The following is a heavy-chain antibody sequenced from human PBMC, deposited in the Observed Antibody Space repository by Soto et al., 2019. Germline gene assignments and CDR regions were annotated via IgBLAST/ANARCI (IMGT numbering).Heavy chain of an antibody. J-gene: IGHJ5*02. D-gene: IGHD6-19*01. CDR3: ARATRNLHSSGWYWFDP. CDR1: GYTFTSYD. CDR2: MNPNSGNT. V-gene: IGHV1-8*01. Sequence: GASVKVSCKASGYTFTSYDINWVRQATGQGLEWMGWMNPNSGNTGYAQKFQGRVTMTRNTSISTAYMELSSLRSEDTAVYYCARATRNLHSSGWYWFDPWGQGTLVTVSS.